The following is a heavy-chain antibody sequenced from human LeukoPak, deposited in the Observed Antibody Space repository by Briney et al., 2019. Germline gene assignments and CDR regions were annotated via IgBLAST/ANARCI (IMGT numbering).Heavy chain of an antibody. V-gene: IGHV3-23*01. CDR3: ARGAYYDFWSGYCSGHAFDI. CDR1: GFTFSRYA. Sequence: GGSLRLSCEASGFTFSRYAMSWVRQAPGKGLDWVSVIVGSGYSAYYADSVKGRFTISRDNSKNTLYPQMNSLRAEDTAVYYCARGAYYDFWSGYCSGHAFDIWGQGTMVTVSS. D-gene: IGHD3-3*01. CDR2: IVGSGYSA. J-gene: IGHJ3*02.